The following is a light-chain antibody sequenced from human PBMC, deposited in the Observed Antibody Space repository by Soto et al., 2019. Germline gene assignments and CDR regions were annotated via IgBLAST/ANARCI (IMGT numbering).Light chain of an antibody. Sequence: DFQMTQSPSSLSASIGDRVTVTCRASQGISNYLAWYQQKPGKGPELLIYDASTLQSGVPSRFSGSGSGTDFTLTISSLQPEDIATYYCQNYHSFLITFGPGTKVDIK. CDR3: QNYHSFLIT. V-gene: IGKV1-27*01. CDR2: DAS. CDR1: QGISNY. J-gene: IGKJ3*01.